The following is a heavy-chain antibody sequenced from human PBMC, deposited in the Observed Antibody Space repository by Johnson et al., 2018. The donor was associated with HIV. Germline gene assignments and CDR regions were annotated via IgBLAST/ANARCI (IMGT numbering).Heavy chain of an antibody. CDR3: AKDSFSDSSPAKAGLAFDI. V-gene: IGHV3-66*01. D-gene: IGHD6-13*01. J-gene: IGHJ3*02. Sequence: QLVEFGGGVVQPGRSLRLSCAASGFTVSNNYMSWVRQAPGKGLEWVSLIYSGGSTYYADSVKGRFSISRDNSKNTLYLQMNSLRAEDTAVYYCAKDSFSDSSPAKAGLAFDIWGQGTMVTVSS. CDR1: GFTVSNNY. CDR2: IYSGGST.